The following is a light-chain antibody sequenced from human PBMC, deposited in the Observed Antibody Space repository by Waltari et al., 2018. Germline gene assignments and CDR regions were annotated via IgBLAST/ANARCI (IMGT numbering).Light chain of an antibody. CDR3: QQRSGWPPT. J-gene: IGKJ4*01. V-gene: IGKV3-11*01. CDR1: QSIDNF. Sequence: CRASQSIDNFLAWYQQKPGQAPSLLIYDSSNRATDIPARFSGSGSGTDFTLTISSLEPEDFAVYYCQQRSGWPPTFGGGTKVDI. CDR2: DSS.